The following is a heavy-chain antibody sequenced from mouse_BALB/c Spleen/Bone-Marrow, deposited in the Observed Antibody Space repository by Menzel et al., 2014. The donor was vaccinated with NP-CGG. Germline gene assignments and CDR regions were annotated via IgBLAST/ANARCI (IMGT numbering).Heavy chain of an antibody. Sequence: EVQLVESGPELEKPGASVKISCKASGYSFTGYNMNWVKQSNGKSLEWIGNIDPYYGGTSYNQEFKGKATLTVDKSSSTAYMHLKSLTSEDSAVYYCARDGYYEGFYAMDYWGQGTSVTVSS. D-gene: IGHD2-3*01. CDR2: IDPYYGGT. V-gene: IGHV1S135*01. CDR1: GYSFTGYN. J-gene: IGHJ4*01. CDR3: ARDGYYEGFYAMDY.